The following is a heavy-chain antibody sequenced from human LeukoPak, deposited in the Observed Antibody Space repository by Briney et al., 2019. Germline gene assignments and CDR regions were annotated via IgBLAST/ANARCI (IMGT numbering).Heavy chain of an antibody. D-gene: IGHD6-13*01. J-gene: IGHJ3*02. CDR3: AKVFSSSWYGEDAFDI. CDR1: GFTFSSYA. Sequence: GGSLRLSCAASGFTFSSYAMSWVRQAPGKGLEWVSAISGSGGSTYYADSVKGRFTISRDNSKNTLYLQMNSLRAEDTAVYYCAKVFSSSWYGEDAFDIWGQGTMVTVSS. CDR2: ISGSGGST. V-gene: IGHV3-23*01.